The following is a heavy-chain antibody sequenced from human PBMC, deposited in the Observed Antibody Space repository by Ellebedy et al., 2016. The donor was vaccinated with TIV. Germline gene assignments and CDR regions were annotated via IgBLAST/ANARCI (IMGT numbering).Heavy chain of an antibody. J-gene: IGHJ1*01. D-gene: IGHD3-16*01. Sequence: ASVKVSXXASGYSFSSYNIHWVRQAPGQSLEWLGFIHAGTGNTKYSLKFQGTVTFSRETSANVAYMELTSLMSEDTAIYYCARSTYADLDFWGQGTLVTVSS. CDR3: ARSTYADLDF. V-gene: IGHV1-3*01. CDR1: GYSFSSYN. CDR2: IHAGTGNT.